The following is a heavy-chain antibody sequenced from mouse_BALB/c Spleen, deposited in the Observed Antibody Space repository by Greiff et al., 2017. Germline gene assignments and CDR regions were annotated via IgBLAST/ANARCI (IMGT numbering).Heavy chain of an antibody. CDR3: VRGYYGSSYFDY. CDR2: IWTGGGT. J-gene: IGHJ2*01. Sequence: LVESGPGLVAPSQSLSITCTVSGFSLTSYDISWIRQPPGKGLEWLGVIWTGGGTNYNSAFMSRLSISKDNSKSQVFLKMNSLQTDDTAIYYCVRGYYGSSYFDYWGQGTTLTVSS. V-gene: IGHV2-9-2*01. CDR1: GFSLTSYD. D-gene: IGHD1-1*01.